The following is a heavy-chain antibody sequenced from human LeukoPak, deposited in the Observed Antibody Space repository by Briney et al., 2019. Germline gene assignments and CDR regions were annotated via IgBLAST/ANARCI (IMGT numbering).Heavy chain of an antibody. J-gene: IGHJ4*02. D-gene: IGHD4-17*01. Sequence: ASVKVSCKASGYTFTGYYMHWVRQAPGRGLEWMGWINPNSGGTNYAQKFQGRVTMTRDTSISTAYMELSRLRSDDTAVYYCARVVGGRVTKDHFDYWGQGTLVTVSS. CDR1: GYTFTGYY. V-gene: IGHV1-2*02. CDR2: INPNSGGT. CDR3: ARVVGGRVTKDHFDY.